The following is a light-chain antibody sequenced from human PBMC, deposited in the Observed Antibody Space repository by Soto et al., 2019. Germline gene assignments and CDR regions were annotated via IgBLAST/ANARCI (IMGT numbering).Light chain of an antibody. CDR3: QSYDSSNQRV. CDR1: SGSIASNY. Sequence: NFMLTQPHSVSESPGKTVTISCTRGSGSIASNYVQWYQQRPGSAPTTVIYEDNQRPSGVPDRFSGSIDSSSNSASLTISGLKTEDEADYYCQSYDSSNQRVFGGGTKLTVL. CDR2: EDN. V-gene: IGLV6-57*04. J-gene: IGLJ2*01.